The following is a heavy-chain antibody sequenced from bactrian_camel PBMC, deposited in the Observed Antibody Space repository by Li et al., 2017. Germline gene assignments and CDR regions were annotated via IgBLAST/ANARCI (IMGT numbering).Heavy chain of an antibody. CDR2: IYTGGGST. V-gene: IGHV3S1*01. J-gene: IGHJ4*01. CDR3: AGDGSVWYWSVY. CDR1: AFTFSSDY. Sequence: HVQLVESGGGLEQPGGSLRLSCVASAFTFSSDYMAWVRQAPGKGLEWVSSIYTGGGSTYYADSVKGRFTISKDNAKRTVYLQMNNLKPEDTAVYYCAGDGSVWYWSVYWGQGTQVTVS. D-gene: IGHD1*01.